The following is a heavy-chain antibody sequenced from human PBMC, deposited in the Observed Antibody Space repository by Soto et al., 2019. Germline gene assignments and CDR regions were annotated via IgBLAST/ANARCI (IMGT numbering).Heavy chain of an antibody. CDR2: ISAGGGSS. CDR1: GFTFSSYS. D-gene: IGHD3-10*01. J-gene: IGHJ4*02. Sequence: PGGSLRLSCAASGFTFSSYSMNWVRQAPGKGLECISCISAGGGSSYYADSVKGRFTISRDSSKNTLYLQMNSLRAEDTAIYYCAKSYYSVSGSSDYWGQGA. V-gene: IGHV3-23*01. CDR3: AKSYYSVSGSSDY.